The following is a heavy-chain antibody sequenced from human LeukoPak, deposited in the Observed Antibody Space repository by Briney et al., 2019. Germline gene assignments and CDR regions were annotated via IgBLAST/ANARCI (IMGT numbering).Heavy chain of an antibody. CDR1: GYSFTNYW. CDR3: ARLGYYDSSGYYPLDY. CDR2: TYPGDSDT. Sequence: GESLKISCKGSGYSFTNYWIGWVRQMPGKGLEWMGITYPGDSDTRYSPSFQGQVTISADKSISTAYLQWSSLKASDTAMYYCARLGYYDSSGYYPLDYWGQGTLVTVSS. J-gene: IGHJ4*02. D-gene: IGHD3-22*01. V-gene: IGHV5-51*01.